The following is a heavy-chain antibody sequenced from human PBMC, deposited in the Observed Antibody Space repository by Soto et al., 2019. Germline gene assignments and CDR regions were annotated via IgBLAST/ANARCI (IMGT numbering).Heavy chain of an antibody. J-gene: IGHJ4*02. V-gene: IGHV4-31*03. CDR3: ARGYRQSGYSSSWVFDY. CDR1: GGSINSGGYY. D-gene: IGHD6-13*01. CDR2: MYYSGST. Sequence: QVQLRESGPGLVKPSQTLSLTCTVSGGSINSGGYYWNWIRQHPGKGLEGVWYMYYSGSTYYNPFLRSRVIISADTSENHFSLKLSSVTAADTAVYFCARGYRQSGYSSSWVFDYWGQGTLVNVSS.